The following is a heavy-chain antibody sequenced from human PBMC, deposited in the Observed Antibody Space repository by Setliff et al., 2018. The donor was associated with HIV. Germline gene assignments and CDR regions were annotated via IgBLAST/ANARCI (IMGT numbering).Heavy chain of an antibody. CDR2: VYYSGST. Sequence: PSETLSLTCTVSGASSIYFWGWIRQPPGKGLEWIGSVYYSGSTYYNPSLKSRVTISMDTSKNQFSLELISVTAADTAVYYCAGGPGTTSMDYWAQGTLVTVSS. V-gene: IGHV4-39*07. CDR1: GASSIYF. D-gene: IGHD1-26*01. J-gene: IGHJ4*02. CDR3: AGGPGTTSMDY.